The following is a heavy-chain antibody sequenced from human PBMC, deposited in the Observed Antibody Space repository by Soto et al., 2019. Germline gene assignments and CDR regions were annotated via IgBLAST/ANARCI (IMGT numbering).Heavy chain of an antibody. J-gene: IGHJ5*02. CDR2: INTDGSST. CDR3: ARDNDYGGFYP. V-gene: IGHV3-74*01. D-gene: IGHD4-17*01. Sequence: EVQLVESGGGLVQPGGSLRLSCAASGFTSSSFWMHWVRQAPGKGPVWVSRINTDGSSTSYADFVRGRFTFSRDNAKNTMYLQMTGLRAEDTAVYYCARDNDYGGFYPWGQGTLVIVSS. CDR1: GFTSSSFW.